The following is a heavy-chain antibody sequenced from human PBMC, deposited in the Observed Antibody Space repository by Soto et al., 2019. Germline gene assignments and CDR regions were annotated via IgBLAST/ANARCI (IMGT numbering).Heavy chain of an antibody. V-gene: IGHV3-7*03. CDR2: IKQDGSEK. J-gene: IGHJ4*02. D-gene: IGHD1-20*01. Sequence: PGGSLRLSCAASGFTFSSAWMSWVRQAPGKGLEWVANIKQDGSEKYSVDSVKGRFTITRDNDKTALYLQMKILRAEDTAVYYCARVCRIYFAGYFDYWGQGTLVTVSS. CDR3: ARVCRIYFAGYFDY. CDR1: GFTFSSAW.